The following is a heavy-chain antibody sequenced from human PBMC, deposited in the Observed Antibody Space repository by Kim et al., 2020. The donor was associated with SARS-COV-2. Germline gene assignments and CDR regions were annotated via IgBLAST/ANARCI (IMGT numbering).Heavy chain of an antibody. Sequence: SETLSLTCAVYGGSFSGYYWSWIRQPPGKGLEWIGEINHSGSTNYNPSLKSRVTISVDTSKNQFSLKLSSVTAADTAVYYCAGTAAGTLTFDYWGQGTLVTVSS. CDR1: GGSFSGYY. D-gene: IGHD6-13*01. CDR3: AGTAAGTLTFDY. CDR2: INHSGST. V-gene: IGHV4-34*01. J-gene: IGHJ4*02.